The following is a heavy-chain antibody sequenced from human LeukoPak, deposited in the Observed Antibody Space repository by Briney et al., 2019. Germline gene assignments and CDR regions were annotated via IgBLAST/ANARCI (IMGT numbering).Heavy chain of an antibody. D-gene: IGHD6-19*01. Sequence: GGSLRLSCVGSGFRFSRYAMSWVRQAPGKGLEWVATIHCIRDGPYYADSVEGRFTISRDDSKNTVYLQMNSLRVEDAAIYYCARCVTGWPNWFAPWGQGTLVTVSS. CDR2: IHCIRDGP. CDR1: GFRFSRYA. J-gene: IGHJ5*02. CDR3: ARCVTGWPNWFAP. V-gene: IGHV3-23*01.